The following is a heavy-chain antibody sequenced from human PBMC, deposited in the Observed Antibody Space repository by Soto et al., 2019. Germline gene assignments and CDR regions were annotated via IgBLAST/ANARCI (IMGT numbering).Heavy chain of an antibody. CDR1: GGSFTSTNYF. CDR2: MYYNGNT. CDR3: ASLQIYDGRAAPTPIFHP. J-gene: IGHJ1*01. Sequence: SETLSLTCTVSGGSFTSTNYFWGWIRQPPGKGLEWIGYMYYNGNTFYSPSLKSRVTMSVDTSKRQFSLDLSSVTAADTAMYYRASLQIYDGRAAPTPIFHPWGLGAMVTVSS. V-gene: IGHV4-39*01. D-gene: IGHD3-16*01.